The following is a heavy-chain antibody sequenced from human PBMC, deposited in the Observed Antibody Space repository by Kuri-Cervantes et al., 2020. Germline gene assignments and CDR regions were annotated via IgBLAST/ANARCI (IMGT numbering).Heavy chain of an antibody. CDR2: ISWDGGST. J-gene: IGHJ4*02. CDR3: SKQGGSEDY. CDR1: GFTFDDYT. V-gene: IGHV3-43*01. Sequence: GGSLRLSCAASGFTFDDYTMHWVRQAPGEGLEWVSLISWDGGSTYYADSVKGRFTISRDNSKNMLYLQMNSLRAEDTAVYYCSKQGGSEDYWGQGTLVTVSS.